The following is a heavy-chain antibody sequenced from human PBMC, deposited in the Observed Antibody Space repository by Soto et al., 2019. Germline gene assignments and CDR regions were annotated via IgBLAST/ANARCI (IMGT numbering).Heavy chain of an antibody. CDR2: ISVYNGNI. V-gene: IGHV1-18*01. J-gene: IGHJ4*02. CDR3: ARTYGSGDYFLPFEY. CDR1: GYMFNTYG. Sequence: QVQLLQSGAEVKKPGASVKVSCKASGYMFNTYGITWVRQAPGQGLEWMGWISVYNGNIDYAQKFEGRVTMTTDTSTSTAYTELKSLTSDDTALYYCARTYGSGDYFLPFEYWGQGTPVSVSS. D-gene: IGHD3-10*01.